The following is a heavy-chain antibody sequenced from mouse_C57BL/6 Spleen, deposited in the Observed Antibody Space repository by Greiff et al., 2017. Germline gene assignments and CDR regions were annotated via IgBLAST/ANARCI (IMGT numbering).Heavy chain of an antibody. V-gene: IGHV1-54*01. Sequence: QVHVKQSGAELVRPGTSVKVSCKASGYAFTNYLIEWVKQRPGQGLEWIGVINPGSGGTNYNEKFKGKATLTADKSSSTAYMQLSSLTSEDSAVYFCARDGGLRRTAWFAYWGQGTLVTVSA. J-gene: IGHJ3*01. D-gene: IGHD2-4*01. CDR1: GYAFTNYL. CDR2: INPGSGGT. CDR3: ARDGGLRRTAWFAY.